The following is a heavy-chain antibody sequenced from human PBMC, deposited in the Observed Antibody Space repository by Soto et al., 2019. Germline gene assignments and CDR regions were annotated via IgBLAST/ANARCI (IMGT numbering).Heavy chain of an antibody. D-gene: IGHD1-1*01. CDR3: ASTRDADWMGDYYYYYGMDV. J-gene: IGHJ6*02. CDR1: GTSISSTYW. CDR2: IHHTGGT. Sequence: SETLSLTCFVSGTSISSTYWWTWVRQSPGKGLEWIGEIHHTGGTNYNPSLKTRLTISVDKSNNQFSLKLTSVTAADTAVYYCASTRDADWMGDYYYYYGMDVWGQGTTVTVSS. V-gene: IGHV4-4*02.